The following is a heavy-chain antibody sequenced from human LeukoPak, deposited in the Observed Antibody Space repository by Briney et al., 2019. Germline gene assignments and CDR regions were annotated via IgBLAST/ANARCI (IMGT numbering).Heavy chain of an antibody. J-gene: IGHJ4*02. D-gene: IGHD3-3*01. V-gene: IGHV1-46*03. CDR3: ARSPGSSVPHSYDFHDY. CDR2: INPSGGST. Sequence: ASVKVSCKASGYTFTSYYMHWVRQAPGQGLEWMGIINPSGGSTSYAQKFQGRVTMSRDTSTSTVYMELSSLRSEDTAVYYRARSPGSSVPHSYDFHDYWGQGTLVTVSS. CDR1: GYTFTSYY.